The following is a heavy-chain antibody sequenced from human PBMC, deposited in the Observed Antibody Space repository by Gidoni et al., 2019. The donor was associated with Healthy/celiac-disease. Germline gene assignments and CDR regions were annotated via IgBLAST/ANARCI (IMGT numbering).Heavy chain of an antibody. V-gene: IGHV4-4*02. J-gene: IGHJ3*02. D-gene: IGHD3-10*01. CDR3: ERGGWFGEGGYAFDI. Sequence: LAWSGEIYHSVTTNYNPSLKSRVTISVDKSKNQFSLKLSSVTAADAGVYYCERGGWFGEGGYAFDIWGQGTMVTVSS. CDR2: IYHSVTT.